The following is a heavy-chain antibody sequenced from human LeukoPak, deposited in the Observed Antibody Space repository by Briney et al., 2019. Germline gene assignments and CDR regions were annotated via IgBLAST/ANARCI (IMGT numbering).Heavy chain of an antibody. V-gene: IGHV3-7*01. J-gene: IGHJ5*02. CDR3: TGDQT. CDR1: GFTFSNYW. CDR2: IKYDGSEK. Sequence: GGSLRLSCAASGFTFSNYWMSWVRQAPGKGLEWLAHIKYDGSEKYYVDSVKGRFTISRDNAKNSLYLQMNSLRAEDTAVYYCTGDQTWGQGTLVTVSS.